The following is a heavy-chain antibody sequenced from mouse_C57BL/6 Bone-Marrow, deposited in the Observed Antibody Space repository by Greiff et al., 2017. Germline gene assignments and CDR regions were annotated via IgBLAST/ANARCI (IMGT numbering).Heavy chain of an antibody. CDR1: GYTFTSYW. D-gene: IGHD2-1*01. V-gene: IGHV1-69*01. J-gene: IGHJ3*01. CDR2: IDPSDSYT. CDR3: AREIYYGTPRGFAY. Sequence: VQLQQPGAELVKPGASVKLSCKASGYTFTSYWMHWVKQRPGQGLEWIGEIDPSDSYTNYNQKFKGKSTLTVDKSSSTAYMQLSSLTSEDSAVYYCAREIYYGTPRGFAYWGQGTLVTVSA.